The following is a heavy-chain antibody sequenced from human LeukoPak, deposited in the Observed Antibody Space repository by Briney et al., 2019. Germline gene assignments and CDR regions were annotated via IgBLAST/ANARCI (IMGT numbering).Heavy chain of an antibody. Sequence: GGSLRLSCAASGFTFSSYAMSWGRQAPGRGLEWVSSISSSSSYIYYADSVKGRFTISRDNAKNSLYLQMNSLRAEDTAVYYCARMRVWGSYRFDYWGQGTLVTVSS. D-gene: IGHD3-16*02. J-gene: IGHJ4*02. CDR1: GFTFSSYA. CDR3: ARMRVWGSYRFDY. CDR2: ISSSSSYI. V-gene: IGHV3-21*01.